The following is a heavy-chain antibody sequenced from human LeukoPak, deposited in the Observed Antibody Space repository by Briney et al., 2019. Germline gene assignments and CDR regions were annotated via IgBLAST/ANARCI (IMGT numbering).Heavy chain of an antibody. CDR2: ISNSGGDT. Sequence: PGRSLRLSCAASGFTFNTYGMNWVRQAPGKGLEWVSAISNSGGDTYYADSVKGRFTISRDNPKNTLYLQINSLRAEDTAVYYCAKGGGWLYYFDYWGQGALVIVSS. D-gene: IGHD6-19*01. CDR1: GFTFNTYG. CDR3: AKGGGWLYYFDY. V-gene: IGHV3-23*01. J-gene: IGHJ4*02.